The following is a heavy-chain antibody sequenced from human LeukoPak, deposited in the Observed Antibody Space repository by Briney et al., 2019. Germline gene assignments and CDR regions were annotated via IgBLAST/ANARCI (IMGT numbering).Heavy chain of an antibody. CDR2: ISYDGRSK. Sequence: GRSLRLSCAASGFTFSDYGMHWVRQAPGKGLQWVAVISYDGRSKQYADSVKGRFTISRDDSKNTLYLQMNSLRTEDTAVYYCARDIVSSWYDYWGQGTLVTVSS. CDR1: GFTFSDYG. V-gene: IGHV3-30*12. CDR3: ARDIVSSWYDY. D-gene: IGHD6-13*01. J-gene: IGHJ4*02.